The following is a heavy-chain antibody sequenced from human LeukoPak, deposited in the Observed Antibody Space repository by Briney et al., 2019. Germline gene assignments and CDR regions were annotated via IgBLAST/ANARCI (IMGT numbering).Heavy chain of an antibody. CDR2: MNPNSGNT. Sequence: ASVKVSGKASGYTFTSYDINWVRQATGQGLEWMGWMNPNSGNTGYAQKFQGRVTMTRNTSISTAYMELSSLRSEDTAVYYCARQYCTNGVCYSSVDYWGQRTLVTVSS. CDR3: ARQYCTNGVCYSSVDY. V-gene: IGHV1-8*01. J-gene: IGHJ4*02. D-gene: IGHD2-8*01. CDR1: GYTFTSYD.